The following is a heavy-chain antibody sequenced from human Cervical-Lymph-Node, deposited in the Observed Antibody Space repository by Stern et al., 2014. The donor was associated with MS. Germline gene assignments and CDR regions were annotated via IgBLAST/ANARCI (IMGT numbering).Heavy chain of an antibody. D-gene: IGHD4-17*01. CDR2: ISSSSSYI. V-gene: IGHV3-21*01. CDR1: GFTFSSYS. Sequence: EMQLVESGGGLVKPGGSLRLSCAASGFTFSSYSMDWVRQAAGKGLEWVSSISSSSSYIYYADSVKGRFTISRDNAKNSLYLQMNSLRAEDTAVYYCARDGSYGDYDFGMDVWGLGTTVTVSS. CDR3: ARDGSYGDYDFGMDV. J-gene: IGHJ6*02.